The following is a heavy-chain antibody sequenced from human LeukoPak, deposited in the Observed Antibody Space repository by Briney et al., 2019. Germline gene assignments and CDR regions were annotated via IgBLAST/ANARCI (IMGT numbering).Heavy chain of an antibody. D-gene: IGHD3-22*01. Sequence: QPGGSLRHSCAASGFTFSSYGMHWVRQAPGKGLEWVAVISYDGSNKYYADSVKGRFTISRDNSKNTLYLQMNSLRAEDTAVYYCAKRYYDSSGNDYWGQGTLVTVSS. J-gene: IGHJ4*02. CDR2: ISYDGSNK. V-gene: IGHV3-30*18. CDR3: AKRYYDSSGNDY. CDR1: GFTFSSYG.